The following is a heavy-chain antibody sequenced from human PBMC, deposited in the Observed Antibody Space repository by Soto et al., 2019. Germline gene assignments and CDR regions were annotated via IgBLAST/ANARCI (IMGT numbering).Heavy chain of an antibody. V-gene: IGHV3-30*18. Sequence: QIQLVDSGGGVVQPGRSLRLSCAASGFTFTSFGMHWVRQAPDKGLEWVAFISYDGSDNYYADSVKGRFTISRDNSKNTLYLQINSLRAEDTAVYYCGKTSMQLRCPLDSWGQGTLVTVSS. D-gene: IGHD4-17*01. CDR1: GFTFTSFG. CDR3: GKTSMQLRCPLDS. J-gene: IGHJ4*02. CDR2: ISYDGSDN.